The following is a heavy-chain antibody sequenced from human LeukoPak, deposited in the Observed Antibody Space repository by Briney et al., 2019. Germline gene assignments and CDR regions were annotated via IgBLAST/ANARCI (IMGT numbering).Heavy chain of an antibody. CDR3: ARLAYCGGDCYSCYYYYYMDV. J-gene: IGHJ6*03. CDR2: INWNGGST. V-gene: IGHV3-20*04. D-gene: IGHD2-21*02. CDR1: GFTFDDYG. Sequence: GGSLRLSCAASGFTFDDYGMSWVRQAPGKGLEWVSGINWNGGSTGYADSVKGRFTISRDNAKNSLYLQVNSLRAEDTALYYCARLAYCGGDCYSCYYYYYMDVWGKGTTVTVSS.